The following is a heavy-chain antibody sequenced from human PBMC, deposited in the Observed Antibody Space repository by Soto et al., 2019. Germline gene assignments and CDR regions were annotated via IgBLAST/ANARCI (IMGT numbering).Heavy chain of an antibody. CDR1: GGSFSGYY. V-gene: IGHV4-34*01. Sequence: QVQLQQWGAGLLKPSETLSLTCAVYGGSFSGYYWSWIRQPPGKGLEWIGEINHSGSTNYNPSLKSRVTISVDTSKNQFSLKLSSVTAADTAVYYCARFLRDIVVVVATNYFDYWGQGTLVTVSS. D-gene: IGHD2-15*01. CDR3: ARFLRDIVVVVATNYFDY. CDR2: INHSGST. J-gene: IGHJ4*02.